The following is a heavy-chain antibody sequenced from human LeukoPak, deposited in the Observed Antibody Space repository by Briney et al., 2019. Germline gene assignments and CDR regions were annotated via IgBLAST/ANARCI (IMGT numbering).Heavy chain of an antibody. Sequence: GGSLRLSCAASGFTLSGYGMNWVRQAPGKGLEWVSSISSSGSYIYYADSLKGRFTISRDNAENSLYLQMNRLRADDTAVYYCAKDGSAYALDFWGQGTLVTVSS. CDR3: AKDGSAYALDF. V-gene: IGHV3-21*01. CDR2: ISSSGSYI. J-gene: IGHJ4*02. CDR1: GFTLSGYG. D-gene: IGHD5-12*01.